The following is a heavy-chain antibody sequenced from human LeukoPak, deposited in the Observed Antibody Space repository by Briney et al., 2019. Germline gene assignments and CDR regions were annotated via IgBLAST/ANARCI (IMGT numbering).Heavy chain of an antibody. D-gene: IGHD6-6*01. Sequence: SQTLSLTCAISGDSVSSNSAAWNWIRQSPSRGLEWLGRTYYRSKWYNDYAVSVKSRITINPDTSKNQFSLQLNSVTPEDTAVYYCAREGEQLVPYHYYGMDVWGQGTTVTVSS. V-gene: IGHV6-1*01. CDR1: GDSVSSNSAA. CDR2: TYYRSKWYN. J-gene: IGHJ6*02. CDR3: AREGEQLVPYHYYGMDV.